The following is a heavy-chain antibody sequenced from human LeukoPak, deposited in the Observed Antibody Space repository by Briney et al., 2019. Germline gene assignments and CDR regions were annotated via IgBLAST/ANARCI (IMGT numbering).Heavy chain of an antibody. CDR2: ISGSGGST. CDR3: AKVGLSTIFQYYFDY. Sequence: GGSLRLSCAASGFTFSSYAMSWVRQAPGKGLEWVSAISGSGGSTYYADSVKGRFTISRDNSKNTLYLQMNSLRAEDTAVYYCAKVGLSTIFQYYFDYWGQGTLVTVSS. V-gene: IGHV3-23*01. CDR1: GFTFSSYA. J-gene: IGHJ4*02. D-gene: IGHD3-3*01.